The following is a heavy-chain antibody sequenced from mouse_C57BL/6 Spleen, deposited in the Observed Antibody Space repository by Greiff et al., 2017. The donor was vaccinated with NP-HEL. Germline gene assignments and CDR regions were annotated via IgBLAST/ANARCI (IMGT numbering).Heavy chain of an antibody. CDR2: ISDGGSYT. J-gene: IGHJ4*01. Sequence: VQRVESGGGLVKPGGSLKLSCAASGFTFSSYAMSWVRQTPEKRLEWVATISDGGSYTYYPDNVKGRFTISRDNAKNNLYLQMSHLKSEDTAMYYCARAPSTMVTTYYAMDYWGQGTSVTVSS. CDR3: ARAPSTMVTTYYAMDY. CDR1: GFTFSSYA. V-gene: IGHV5-4*01. D-gene: IGHD2-2*01.